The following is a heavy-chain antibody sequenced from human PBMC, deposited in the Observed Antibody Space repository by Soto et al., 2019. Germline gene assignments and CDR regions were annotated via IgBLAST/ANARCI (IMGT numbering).Heavy chain of an antibody. V-gene: IGHV4-39*01. CDR2: IYYSGST. Sequence: SETLSLTCTVSGGSISSSSYYWGWIRQPPGKGLEWIGSIYYSGSTYYNPSLKSRVTISVDTSKNQFSLKLSSVTAADTAVYYCARQRYCSSTSCYLNWFDPWGQGTLVTVSS. D-gene: IGHD2-2*01. CDR1: GGSISSSSYY. J-gene: IGHJ5*02. CDR3: ARQRYCSSTSCYLNWFDP.